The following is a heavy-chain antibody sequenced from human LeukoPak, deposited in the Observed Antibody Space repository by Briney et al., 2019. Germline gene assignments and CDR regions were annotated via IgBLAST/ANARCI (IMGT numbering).Heavy chain of an antibody. D-gene: IGHD6-19*01. CDR1: GFTFSSYS. V-gene: IGHV3-21*01. CDR3: ARDGNLQWLVLNPPDY. J-gene: IGHJ4*02. CDR2: ISSSSSYI. Sequence: PGGSLRLSCAASGFTFSSYSMNWVRQAPGKGLEWVSSISSSSSYIYYADSVKGRFTISRDNAKNSLYLQMNSLRAEDTAVYYCARDGNLQWLVLNPPDYWGQGTLVIVSS.